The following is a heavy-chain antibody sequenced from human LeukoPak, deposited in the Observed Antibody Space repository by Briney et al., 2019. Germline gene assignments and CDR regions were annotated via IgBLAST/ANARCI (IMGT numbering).Heavy chain of an antibody. Sequence: GSLRLSCAASGFTVSSNYMSWIRQPPGKGLEWIGYIYYSGSTNYNPSLKSRVTISVDTSKNQFSLKLSSVTAADTAVYYCARRKSGDYWGQGTLVTVSS. CDR2: IYYSGST. D-gene: IGHD1-26*01. V-gene: IGHV4-59*02. CDR3: ARRKSGDY. J-gene: IGHJ4*02. CDR1: GFTVSSNY.